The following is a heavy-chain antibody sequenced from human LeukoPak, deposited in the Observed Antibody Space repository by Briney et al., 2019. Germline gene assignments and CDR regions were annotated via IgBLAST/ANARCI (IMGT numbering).Heavy chain of an antibody. J-gene: IGHJ4*02. V-gene: IGHV3-30-3*01. CDR2: ISYDGSNK. CDR3: ARDGAVARLDY. D-gene: IGHD6-19*01. CDR1: GFTFSSYA. Sequence: PGGSLRLSCAASGFTFSSYAMHWVRQAPGKGLEWVAVISYDGSNKYYADSVKGRFTISRDNSKNTLHLQMNSLRAEDTAVYYCARDGAVARLDYWGQGTLVTVSS.